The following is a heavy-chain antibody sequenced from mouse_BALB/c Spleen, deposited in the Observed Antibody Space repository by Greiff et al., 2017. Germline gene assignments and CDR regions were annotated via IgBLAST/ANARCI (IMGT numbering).Heavy chain of an antibody. CDR2: ISYDGSN. CDR1: GYSITSGYY. CDR3: AILYGYDEDFYAMDY. V-gene: IGHV3-6*02. J-gene: IGHJ4*01. Sequence: EVQRVESGPGLVKPSQSLSLTCSVTGYSITSGYYWNWIRQFPGNKLEWMGYISYDGSNNYNPSLKNRISITRDTSKNQFFLKLNSVTTEDTATYYCAILYGYDEDFYAMDYWGQGTSVTVSS. D-gene: IGHD2-2*01.